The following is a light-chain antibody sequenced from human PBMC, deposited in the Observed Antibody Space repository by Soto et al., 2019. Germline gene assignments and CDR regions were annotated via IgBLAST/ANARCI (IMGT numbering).Light chain of an antibody. CDR2: EVT. CDR3: TSYAGSNNFYG. Sequence: QSVLTQPPSASGSPGQSVTISCTGTSSDVGGYNYVSWYQQHPGKAPKLMIYEVTKRPLGVPDRFSGSKSGNTASLTVSGLQAEDEADYYCTSYAGSNNFYGFGTGTKVTVL. V-gene: IGLV2-8*01. CDR1: SSDVGGYNY. J-gene: IGLJ1*01.